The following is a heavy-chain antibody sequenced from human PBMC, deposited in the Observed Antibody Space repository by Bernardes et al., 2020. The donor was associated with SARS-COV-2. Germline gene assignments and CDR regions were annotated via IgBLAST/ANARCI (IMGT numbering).Heavy chain of an antibody. Sequence: PESLSLTCPVSGVSISNYFWSWIRQPPGKGLEWIGYISYTGSNAYHPSLKSRVTISRDTSKNHFTLKLNSVTAADTAVYYCARAGMEYYYDSSFDYWGQGTLVTVSS. J-gene: IGHJ4*02. CDR1: GVSISNYF. D-gene: IGHD3-22*01. CDR3: ARAGMEYYYDSSFDY. CDR2: ISYTGSN. V-gene: IGHV4-59*01.